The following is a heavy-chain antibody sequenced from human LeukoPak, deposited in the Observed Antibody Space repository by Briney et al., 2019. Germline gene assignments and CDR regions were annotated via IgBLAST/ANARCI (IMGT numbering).Heavy chain of an antibody. J-gene: IGHJ4*02. CDR2: MNPNSGNT. V-gene: IGHV1-8*01. D-gene: IGHD2-21*01. Sequence: ASVKVSCTASGYTFTSYDINWVRQATGQGLEWMGWMNPNSGNTGYAQKFQGRVTMTRNTSISTAYMELSSLRSEDTAVYYCARGSSGGAHFDYWGQGTLVTVSS. CDR3: ARGSSGGAHFDY. CDR1: GYTFTSYD.